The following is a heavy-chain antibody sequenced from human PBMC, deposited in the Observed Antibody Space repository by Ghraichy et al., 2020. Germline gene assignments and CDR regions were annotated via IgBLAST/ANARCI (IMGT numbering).Heavy chain of an antibody. CDR2: IYYSGST. D-gene: IGHD3-22*01. CDR3: ARVPVELYYYHTSGYSGYYFDY. J-gene: IGHJ4*02. V-gene: IGHV4-59*01. CDR1: GDAIRSYY. Sequence: SETLSLTCAVSGDAIRSYYWSWIRQPPGKGLEWIGYIYYSGSTIYNPSLKSRVTMSVDTSKNQFSLKLTSVTAADTAVYFCARVPVELYYYHTSGYSGYYFDYWGQGTLVTVSS.